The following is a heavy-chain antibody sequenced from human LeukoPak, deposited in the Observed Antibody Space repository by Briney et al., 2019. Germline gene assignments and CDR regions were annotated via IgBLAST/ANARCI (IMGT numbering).Heavy chain of an antibody. D-gene: IGHD2-2*01. Sequence: ASVKVSCKASGYTFTSFAMHWVRQAPGQRLEWMGWINADNGYTKYSQKFQGRLTITRDTPASTAYMELSSLRSEDTAVYYCARDGLVVVPVAMEYRNWFDPWGQGTLVTVSS. CDR2: INADNGYT. V-gene: IGHV1-3*01. J-gene: IGHJ5*02. CDR1: GYTFTSFA. CDR3: ARDGLVVVPVAMEYRNWFDP.